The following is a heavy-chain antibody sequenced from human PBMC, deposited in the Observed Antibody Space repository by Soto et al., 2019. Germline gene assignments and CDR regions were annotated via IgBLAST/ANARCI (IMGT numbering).Heavy chain of an antibody. D-gene: IGHD6-13*01. CDR2: MNPNSGNT. CDR1: GYTFTSYD. Sequence: ASVKFSCKASGYTFTSYDINWVRQATGQGLEWMGWMNPNSGNTGYAQKFQGRVTMTRNTSISTAYMELSSLRSEDTAVYYCASIAAPAHDAFDIWGQGTMVTVSS. V-gene: IGHV1-8*01. J-gene: IGHJ3*02. CDR3: ASIAAPAHDAFDI.